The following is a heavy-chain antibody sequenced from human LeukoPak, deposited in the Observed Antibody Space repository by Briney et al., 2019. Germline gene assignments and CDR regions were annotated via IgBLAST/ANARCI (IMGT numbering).Heavy chain of an antibody. CDR3: ARSGGYSRVYPY. J-gene: IGHJ4*02. CDR1: SGSISSYY. CDR2: IYYSGSI. V-gene: IGHV4-59*01. D-gene: IGHD3-22*01. Sequence: SETLSLTCTVSSGSISSYYWSWIRQPPGKGLEWIGYIYYSGSINYNPSLKSRVTISVDTSKNQFSLMLSSVTAADTAVYYCARSGGYSRVYPYWGQGTLVTVSS.